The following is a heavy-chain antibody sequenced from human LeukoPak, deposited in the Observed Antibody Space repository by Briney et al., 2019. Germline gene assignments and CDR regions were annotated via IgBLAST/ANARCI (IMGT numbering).Heavy chain of an antibody. CDR2: IRSDGSNE. Sequence: GGSQRLSCAASGFIFSDYGMHWVRQAPGKGLEWVAFIRSDGSNEYYSDSVKGRFTISRDNSKNTLYLQMNSLRAEDTAVYYCAKDANSGWSDSDYWGQGTLVTVSS. V-gene: IGHV3-30*02. J-gene: IGHJ4*02. CDR1: GFIFSDYG. D-gene: IGHD6-19*01. CDR3: AKDANSGWSDSDY.